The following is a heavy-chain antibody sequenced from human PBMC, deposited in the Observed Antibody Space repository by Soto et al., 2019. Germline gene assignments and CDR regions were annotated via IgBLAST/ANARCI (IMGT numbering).Heavy chain of an antibody. V-gene: IGHV1-69*01. Sequence: QVQLVQSGAEVKKPGSSVKVSCKASGGTFSSYAISWVRQAPGQGLEWMGGIIPIFGTANYAQKVQGRVTINADESPSTAYMELSSLRSEDTAVYYWARDAVVPSPAASPNWFDPWGQGTLVTASS. J-gene: IGHJ5*02. CDR2: IIPIFGTA. D-gene: IGHD2-2*01. CDR3: ARDAVVPSPAASPNWFDP. CDR1: GGTFSSYA.